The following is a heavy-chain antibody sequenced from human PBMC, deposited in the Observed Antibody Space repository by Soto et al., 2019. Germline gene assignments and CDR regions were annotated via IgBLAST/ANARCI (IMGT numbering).Heavy chain of an antibody. CDR1: GGTFSSYA. CDR2: IIPIFGTA. J-gene: IGHJ6*02. CDR3: ARENYCSSTSCYHTAYSYYGMDV. V-gene: IGHV1-69*01. D-gene: IGHD2-2*01. Sequence: QVQLVQSGAEVKKPGSSVNVSCKASGGTFSSYAISWVRQAPGQGLEWMGGIIPIFGTANYAQKFQGIVTITADESTSTAYMELSSLRSEDTAVYYCARENYCSSTSCYHTAYSYYGMDVWGQGTTVTVSS.